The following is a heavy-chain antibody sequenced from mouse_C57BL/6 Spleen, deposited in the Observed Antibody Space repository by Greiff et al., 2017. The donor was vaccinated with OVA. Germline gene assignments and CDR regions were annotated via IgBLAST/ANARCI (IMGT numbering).Heavy chain of an antibody. D-gene: IGHD1-1*01. CDR2: IDPSDSYT. J-gene: IGHJ1*03. CDR3: ARSGITTVVAHWYFDV. CDR1: GYTFTSYW. V-gene: IGHV1-69*01. Sequence: VQLQQPGAELVMPGASVKLSCKASGYTFTSYWMHWVKQRPGQGLEWIGEIDPSDSYTNYNQKFKGKSTLTVDKSSSTAYMQLSSLTSEDSAVYYCARSGITTVVAHWYFDVWGTGTTVTVSS.